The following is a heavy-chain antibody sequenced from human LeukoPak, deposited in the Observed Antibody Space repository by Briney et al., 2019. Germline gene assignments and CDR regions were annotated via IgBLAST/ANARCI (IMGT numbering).Heavy chain of an antibody. V-gene: IGHV4-59*01. D-gene: IGHD2-21*02. CDR1: GGSITTYY. CDR2: IYYSGST. CDR3: ARVVTKRYYFDY. Sequence: SETLSLTCNVSGGSITTYYWNWIRQPPGKGLEWIGYIYYSGSTNYNPSLKSRVTISVDTSKNQFSLKLSSVTAADTAVYYCARVVTKRYYFDYWGQGTLVTVSS. J-gene: IGHJ4*02.